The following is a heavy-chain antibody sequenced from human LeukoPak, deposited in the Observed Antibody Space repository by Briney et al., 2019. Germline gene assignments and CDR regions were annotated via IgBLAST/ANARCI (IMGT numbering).Heavy chain of an antibody. CDR1: GFTFSSYG. CDR3: AKVTGGYNTEIDY. CDR2: ISGSGGST. Sequence: PGGSLRLSCAASGFTFSSYGMSWVRQAPGKGLEWVSAISGSGGSTYYADSVKGRFTISRDNSKNTLYLQMNSLRAEDTAVYYCAKVTGGYNTEIDYWGQGTLVTVSS. V-gene: IGHV3-23*01. J-gene: IGHJ4*02. D-gene: IGHD5-24*01.